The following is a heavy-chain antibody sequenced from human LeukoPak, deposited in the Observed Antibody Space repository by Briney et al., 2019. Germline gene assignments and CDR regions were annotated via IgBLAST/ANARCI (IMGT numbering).Heavy chain of an antibody. J-gene: IGHJ4*02. CDR2: IRYDGSNK. CDR3: AKSRGSWEYYFDY. V-gene: IGHV3-30*02. D-gene: IGHD6-19*01. CDR1: GFTFSSHS. Sequence: GGSLRLSCAASGFTFSSHSMHWVRQAPGKGLDWVAFIRYDGSNKYYADSVKGRFTISRDNSKNTLYLQMNSLRAEDTAVYYCAKSRGSWEYYFDYWGQGTLVTVSS.